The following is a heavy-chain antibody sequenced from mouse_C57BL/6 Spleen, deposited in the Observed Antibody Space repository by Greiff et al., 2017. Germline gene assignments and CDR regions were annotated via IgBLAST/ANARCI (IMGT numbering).Heavy chain of an antibody. J-gene: IGHJ2*01. D-gene: IGHD2-4*01. CDR2: IYPGDGDT. V-gene: IGHV1-82*01. CDR1: GYAFSSSW. Sequence: QVQLQQSGPELVKPGASVKISCKASGYAFSSSWMNWVKQRPGKGLEWIGRIYPGDGDTNYNGKFKGKATLTADKSSSTAYMQLSSLTSEDSAVYFCANYDYDYFDYWGQGTTLTVSS. CDR3: ANYDYDYFDY.